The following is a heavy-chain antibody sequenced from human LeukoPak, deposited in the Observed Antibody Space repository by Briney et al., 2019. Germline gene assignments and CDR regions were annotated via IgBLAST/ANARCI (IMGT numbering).Heavy chain of an antibody. J-gene: IGHJ5*02. CDR1: GYTFTGYY. Sequence: GASVKVSCKASGYTFTGYYMHWVRQAPGQGLEWMGWINPNSGGTNYAQKFQGRVTMTRDTSISTAYMELSRLRSDDTAVYYCARRYYASSGWQFDPWGQGTLVTVSS. D-gene: IGHD3-22*01. CDR2: INPNSGGT. CDR3: ARRYYASSGWQFDP. V-gene: IGHV1-2*02.